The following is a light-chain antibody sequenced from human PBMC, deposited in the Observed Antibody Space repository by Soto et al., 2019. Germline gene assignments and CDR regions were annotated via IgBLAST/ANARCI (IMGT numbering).Light chain of an antibody. J-gene: IGLJ3*02. V-gene: IGLV1-47*01. Sequence: QSVLTQPPSASETPGQRVTISCSGSSSNIGSNYVYWYQQLPGTAPKLLIYRNNQRPSGVPDRFSGSKSGTSASLAISGLGSEDEADYYCAAWDDSLSALFGGGTKLTVL. CDR1: SSNIGSNY. CDR2: RNN. CDR3: AAWDDSLSAL.